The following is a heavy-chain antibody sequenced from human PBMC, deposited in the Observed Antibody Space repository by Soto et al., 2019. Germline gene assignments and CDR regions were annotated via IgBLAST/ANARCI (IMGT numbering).Heavy chain of an antibody. D-gene: IGHD2-8*01. Sequence: QGQLVQSGPEVKKPGASVKVSCKTSGYTFSRYGISWVRQAPGQGLEWMGWISGYNGDTNYAQKVQGRVPMTIDTPTYTAYMELRSLTSDDTAIYYCAKNGQPPYYYYGMDVWGQGTTVTVSS. V-gene: IGHV1-18*01. CDR1: GYTFSRYG. CDR2: ISGYNGDT. J-gene: IGHJ6*02. CDR3: AKNGQPPYYYYGMDV.